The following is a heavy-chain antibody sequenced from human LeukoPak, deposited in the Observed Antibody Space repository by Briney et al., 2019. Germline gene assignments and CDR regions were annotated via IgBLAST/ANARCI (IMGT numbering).Heavy chain of an antibody. J-gene: IGHJ4*02. V-gene: IGHV3-7*01. CDR1: GFTFSSYW. CDR3: ARDGGITVAGSTWDY. D-gene: IGHD6-19*01. CDR2: IKQDGSDK. Sequence: GGSLRLSCVASGFTFSSYWMSWVRQAPGKGLEWVANIKQDGSDKYYVDSVKGRLTISRDNAKKSLYLQMNSLRAEDTAVYYCARDGGITVAGSTWDYWGQ.